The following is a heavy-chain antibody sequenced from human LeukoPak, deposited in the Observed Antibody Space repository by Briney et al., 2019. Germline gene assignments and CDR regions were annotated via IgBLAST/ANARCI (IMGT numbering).Heavy chain of an antibody. V-gene: IGHV1-24*01. CDR1: GYNFNELS. D-gene: IGHD1-1*01. Sequence: GASVKVSCKVSGYNFNELSMHWVRQAPGKGLEWMGGFDPEDGETIYARKFQGRVTMTEDTSTDTAYMELSSLRSEDTAVYYCAKVILDQNSQLYFDYWGQGTLVTVSS. CDR2: FDPEDGET. CDR3: AKVILDQNSQLYFDY. J-gene: IGHJ4*02.